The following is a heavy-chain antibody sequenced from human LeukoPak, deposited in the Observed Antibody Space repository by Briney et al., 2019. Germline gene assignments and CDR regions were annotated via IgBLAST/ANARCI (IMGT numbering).Heavy chain of an antibody. Sequence: SETLSLTCTVSGGSISSYYWGWIRQPPGKGLEWIGYIYYSGSTNYNPSLKSRVTISVDTSKNQFSLKLSSVTAADTAVYYCARATYYYDSSGYYSAFDIWGQGTMVTVSS. CDR2: IYYSGST. D-gene: IGHD3-22*01. CDR3: ARATYYYDSSGYYSAFDI. V-gene: IGHV4-59*01. CDR1: GGSISSYY. J-gene: IGHJ3*02.